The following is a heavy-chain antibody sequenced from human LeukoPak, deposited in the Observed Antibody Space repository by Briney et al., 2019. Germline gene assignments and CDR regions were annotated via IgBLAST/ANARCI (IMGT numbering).Heavy chain of an antibody. D-gene: IGHD1-26*01. CDR3: ARDLFSGSYYDY. V-gene: IGHV3-33*01. Sequence: GGSLRRSCAASGFTFSSYGMHWVRQAPGKGLEWVAVIWYDGSNKYYADSVKGRFTISRDNSKNTLYLQMNSLRAEDTAVYYCARDLFSGSYYDYWGQGTLVTVSS. CDR1: GFTFSSYG. J-gene: IGHJ4*02. CDR2: IWYDGSNK.